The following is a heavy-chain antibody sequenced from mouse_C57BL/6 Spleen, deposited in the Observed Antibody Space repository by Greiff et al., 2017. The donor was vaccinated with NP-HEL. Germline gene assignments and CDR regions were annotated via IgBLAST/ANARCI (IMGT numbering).Heavy chain of an antibody. CDR3: ARSSIYYYGSSYGFDY. Sequence: VQLQQSGAELVKPGASVKISCKASGYAFSSYWMNWVKQRPGKGLEWIGQIYPGDGDTNYNGKFKGKATLTADKSSSTAYMQLSSLTSEDSAVYFCARSSIYYYGSSYGFDYWGQGTTLTVSS. J-gene: IGHJ2*01. V-gene: IGHV1-80*01. CDR1: GYAFSSYW. CDR2: IYPGDGDT. D-gene: IGHD1-1*01.